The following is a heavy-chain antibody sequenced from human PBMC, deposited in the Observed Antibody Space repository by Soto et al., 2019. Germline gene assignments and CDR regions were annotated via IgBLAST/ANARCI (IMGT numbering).Heavy chain of an antibody. Sequence: QPGGSLRLSCAASGFTFSTYSMTWVRQAPGKGLEWVANIKQDGGEKFYVDSVKGRYTVSRDNAKNSLYLQMNSLRTEDTAVYYCATLSYYYYYGMDVWGQGTTVTVSS. CDR1: GFTFSTYS. J-gene: IGHJ6*02. CDR3: ATLSYYYYYGMDV. V-gene: IGHV3-7*03. CDR2: IKQDGGEK.